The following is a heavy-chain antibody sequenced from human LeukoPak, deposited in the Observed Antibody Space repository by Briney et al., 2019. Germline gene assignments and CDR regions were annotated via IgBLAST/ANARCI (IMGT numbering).Heavy chain of an antibody. D-gene: IGHD7-27*01. CDR2: IYNDGTT. CDR1: GFTVITSF. V-gene: IGHV3-53*01. Sequence: GGSLRLSCAASGFTVITSFMSWVRQAPGKGLEWVSVIYNDGTTYYADSVKGRFTISRDNPKNTLYLQMNTLRAEDTAVYYCTRTGGPWDWGQGTQVTVSS. CDR3: TRTGGPWD. J-gene: IGHJ4*02.